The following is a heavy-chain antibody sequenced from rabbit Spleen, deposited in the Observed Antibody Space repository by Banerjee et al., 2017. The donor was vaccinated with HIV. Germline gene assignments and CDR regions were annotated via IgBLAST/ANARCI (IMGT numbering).Heavy chain of an antibody. J-gene: IGHJ4*01. CDR1: GFTLSSYW. CDR3: VRDLGYDDYSEKGYFNL. V-gene: IGHV1S7*01. Sequence: QSLEESGGGLVQPGESLTLSCTASGFTLSSYWMSWVRQAPGKGLEWIGCFDFRGGRAYYASWAKGRFTISSHNAQNTLYLQLNSLTAADTATYFCVRDLGYDDYSEKGYFNLWGQGTLVTVS. D-gene: IGHD2-1*01. CDR2: FDFRGGRA.